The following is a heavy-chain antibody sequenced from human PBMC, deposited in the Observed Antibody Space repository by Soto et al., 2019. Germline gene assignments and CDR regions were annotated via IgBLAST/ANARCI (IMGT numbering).Heavy chain of an antibody. CDR1: GDSISSGGYY. D-gene: IGHD4-17*01. CDR3: ARGLSVTLFDF. J-gene: IGHJ4*02. CDR2: IYYSGST. Sequence: SETLSLTCTVSGDSISSGGYYWSWIRQHPGKGLEWIGYIYYSGSTFYNPSLKSRVTISVDTSKNQFSLKLSSVTAADTAVYYCARGLSVTLFDFWGQGTLVTVSS. V-gene: IGHV4-31*03.